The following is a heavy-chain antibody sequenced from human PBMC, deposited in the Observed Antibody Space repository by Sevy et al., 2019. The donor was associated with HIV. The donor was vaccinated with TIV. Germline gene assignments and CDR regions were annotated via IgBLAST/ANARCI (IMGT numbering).Heavy chain of an antibody. J-gene: IGHJ4*02. CDR3: ARAIGAGAAY. V-gene: IGHV3-7*03. CDR2: INEHGSTN. D-gene: IGHD6-13*01. Sequence: GGSLRLSCAASGFIFNDYWMHWVRQAPGKGLEWVANINEHGSTNYCLDSVKGRFTISRDNAKNSLFLQMNSLRVDDTAVYYCARAIGAGAAYWGQGTPVTVSS. CDR1: GFIFNDYW.